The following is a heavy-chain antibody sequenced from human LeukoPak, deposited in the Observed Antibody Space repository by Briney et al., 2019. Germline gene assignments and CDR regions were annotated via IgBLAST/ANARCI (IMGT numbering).Heavy chain of an antibody. CDR1: GFTFSNYV. V-gene: IGHV3-23*01. Sequence: GGSLRLSCAASGFTFSNYVKNWVRQAPGKGLERVSGMSASGGSTFYADSVKGRFTISRDNSKNTLYLQMNSLRAEDSAVYYCASSSSSWYKFDYWGQGTLVTASS. D-gene: IGHD6-13*01. J-gene: IGHJ4*02. CDR2: MSASGGST. CDR3: ASSSSSWYKFDY.